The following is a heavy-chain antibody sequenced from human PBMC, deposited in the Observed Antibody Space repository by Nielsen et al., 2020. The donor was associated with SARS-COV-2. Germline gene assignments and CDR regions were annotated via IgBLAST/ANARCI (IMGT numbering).Heavy chain of an antibody. J-gene: IGHJ6*03. Sequence: GGSLRLSCAASGFTFSNYAMHWVRQAPGTGLEWVAGISDDGRNKYYADSVKGRFTISRDNSKNTLYLQMNSLRAEDTAVYYCARDALTGTTFFYYYYMDVWGKGTTVTVSS. V-gene: IGHV3-30*03. CDR2: ISDDGRNK. D-gene: IGHD1-1*01. CDR1: GFTFSNYA. CDR3: ARDALTGTTFFYYYYMDV.